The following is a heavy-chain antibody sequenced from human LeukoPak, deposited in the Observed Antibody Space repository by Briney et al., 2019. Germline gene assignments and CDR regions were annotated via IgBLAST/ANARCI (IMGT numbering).Heavy chain of an antibody. CDR3: AKGPRYYYDSSGYPYYFDY. V-gene: IGHV3-43*01. CDR1: GFTYDDYT. Sequence: PGGSLRLSCAASGFTYDDYTMHLVRQAPGKGLEWVSLSSWDGGSTYYADSVKGRFTISRDNSKNSLYLQMNSLRTEDTALYYCAKGPRYYYDSSGYPYYFDYWGQGTLVTVSS. CDR2: SSWDGGST. J-gene: IGHJ4*02. D-gene: IGHD3-22*01.